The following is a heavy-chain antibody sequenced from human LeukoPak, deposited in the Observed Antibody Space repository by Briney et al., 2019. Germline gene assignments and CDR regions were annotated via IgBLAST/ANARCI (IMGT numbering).Heavy chain of an antibody. CDR1: GGTFSSYA. D-gene: IGHD6-19*01. V-gene: IGHV1-69*13. Sequence: SVKVSCKASGGTFSSYAISWVRQAPGQGLEWMGGIIPIFGTANYAQEFQGRVTITADESTSTAYMELSSLRSEDTAVYYCARDLDSSGWRKAFDIWGQGTMVTVSS. J-gene: IGHJ3*02. CDR3: ARDLDSSGWRKAFDI. CDR2: IIPIFGTA.